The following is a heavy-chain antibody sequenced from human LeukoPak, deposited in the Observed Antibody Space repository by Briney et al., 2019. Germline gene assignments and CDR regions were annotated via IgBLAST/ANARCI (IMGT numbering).Heavy chain of an antibody. J-gene: IGHJ5*02. CDR3: ARDPTARYYDSSGYYSNWFDP. CDR2: ISAYNGNT. D-gene: IGHD3-22*01. Sequence: ASVKVSCKASGYTFTSYGISWVRQAPGQGLELMGWISAYNGNTNYAQKLQGRVTMTTDTSTSTAYMELRSLRSDYTAVYYCARDPTARYYDSSGYYSNWFDPWGQGTLVTVSS. V-gene: IGHV1-18*01. CDR1: GYTFTSYG.